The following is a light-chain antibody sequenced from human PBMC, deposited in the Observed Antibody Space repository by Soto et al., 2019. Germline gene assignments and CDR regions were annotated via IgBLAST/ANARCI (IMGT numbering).Light chain of an antibody. CDR3: QQYGSSPRT. J-gene: IGKJ1*01. Sequence: EVVMTQSPATLSVSPGERATLSRRASESVSSNLAWYQQRPGQAPRLVIYGASTRATGIPARFSGGGSGTEFTLTISRLEPEDFAVYYCQQYGSSPRTFGQGTKVDIK. V-gene: IGKV3-15*01. CDR2: GAS. CDR1: ESVSSN.